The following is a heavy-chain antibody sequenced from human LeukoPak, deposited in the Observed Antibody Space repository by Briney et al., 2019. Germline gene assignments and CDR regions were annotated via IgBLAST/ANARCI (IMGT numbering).Heavy chain of an antibody. CDR3: VGGNSFDY. J-gene: IGHJ4*02. V-gene: IGHV3-7*01. CDR1: GFTFSSYW. Sequence: GGSLRLSCAASGFTFSSYWMSWVRQAPGKGLEWVANIKEDGSEKYYVDSVKGRFTISRDNAKNSLSPQMNSLRAEDTALYYCVGGNSFDYWGQGTLVAVSS. CDR2: IKEDGSEK. D-gene: IGHD3-16*01.